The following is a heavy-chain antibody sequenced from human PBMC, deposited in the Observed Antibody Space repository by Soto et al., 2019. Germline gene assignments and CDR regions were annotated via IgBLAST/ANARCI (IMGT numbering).Heavy chain of an antibody. V-gene: IGHV4-39*01. CDR2: IYYSGST. Sequence: TSETLSLTCTVSGGSISSSSYYWGWIRQPPGKGLEWIGSIYYSGSTYYNPSLKSRVTISVDTSKNQFSLKLSSVTAADTAVYYCARHRVSSNPYYFDYWGQGTLVTVSS. CDR3: ARHRVSSNPYYFDY. J-gene: IGHJ4*02. CDR1: GGSISSSSYY. D-gene: IGHD4-4*01.